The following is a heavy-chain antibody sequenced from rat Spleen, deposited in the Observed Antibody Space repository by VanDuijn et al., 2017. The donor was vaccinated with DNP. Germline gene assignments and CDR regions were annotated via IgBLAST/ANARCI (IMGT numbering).Heavy chain of an antibody. CDR3: INKDIRKIKATPSLKDKFTISSDNVQNILDLQMSRLESEDTAIYY. V-gene: IGHV4-2*01. CDR2: INKDCSII. D-gene: IGHD2-7*01. CDR1: GFSFKDYW. J-gene: IGHJ2*01. Sequence: EVKLVESGGGLVQPGRSLKVSCEASGFSFKDYWMAWVRPTPGKGPEWIAEINKDCSIINYTTSLKTKFNCSRDNVQKIIILKHIRYESKNPEMNAKINKDIRKIKATPSLKDKFTISSDNVQNILDLQMSRLESEDTAIYY.